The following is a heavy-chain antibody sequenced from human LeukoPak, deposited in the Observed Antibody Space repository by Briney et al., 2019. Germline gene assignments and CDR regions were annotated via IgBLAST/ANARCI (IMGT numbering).Heavy chain of an antibody. CDR2: IYSSGSS. CDR1: GGSIRSESYY. D-gene: IGHD6-19*01. V-gene: IGHV4-61*02. CDR3: ARDMTASGWNDAFDI. Sequence: SQTLSLTCSVSGGSIRSESYYWSWIGQPAGKGLEWIGRIYSSGSSKFNPSLKSRVTISIDTSKNQFSLNLSSVTAADTAVYYCARDMTASGWNDAFDIWGQGTMVTVSS. J-gene: IGHJ3*02.